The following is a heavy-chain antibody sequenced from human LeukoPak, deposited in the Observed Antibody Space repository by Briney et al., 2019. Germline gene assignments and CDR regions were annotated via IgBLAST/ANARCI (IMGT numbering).Heavy chain of an antibody. CDR2: IYSGSST. J-gene: IGHJ4*02. CDR3: AKGRAGNYYYDSSDY. V-gene: IGHV3-53*01. Sequence: GGSLRLSCAASGFTVSSNYMSWVRQAPGKGLEWVSVIYSGSSTYYAASVEGRFTISRDNSKNTLYLQMNSLRAEDTAVYYCAKGRAGNYYYDSSDYWGQGTLVTVSS. D-gene: IGHD3-22*01. CDR1: GFTVSSNY.